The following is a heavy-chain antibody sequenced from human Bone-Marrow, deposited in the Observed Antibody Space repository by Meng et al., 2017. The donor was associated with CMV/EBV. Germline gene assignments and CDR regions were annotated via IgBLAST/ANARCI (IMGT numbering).Heavy chain of an antibody. CDR2: ISYAGNNK. V-gene: IGHV3-30-3*01. CDR1: GFTFSSYA. D-gene: IGHD6-6*01. Sequence: ACGFTFSSYARNWVRQAPGKGLEWVALISYAGNNKYYADSVKGRFTISRDNSKNTLSLQMTSLRAEDTAVYYCARDSIAARSGYFQHWARAPWSPSPQ. CDR3: ARDSIAARSGYFQH. J-gene: IGHJ1*01.